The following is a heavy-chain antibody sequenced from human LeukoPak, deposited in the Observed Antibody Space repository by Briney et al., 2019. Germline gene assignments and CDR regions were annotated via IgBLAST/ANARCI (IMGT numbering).Heavy chain of an antibody. CDR3: ARDTPSGSYRRAGRGSDGGYFDY. CDR1: GFTFSSYW. V-gene: IGHV3-30*03. CDR2: ISYDGSDE. Sequence: PGGSLRLSCAASGFTFSSYWMSWVRQAPGKGLEWVAVISYDGSDEYYADSVKGRFTISRDNSKNTLYLQMNSLRAEDTAVYYCARDTPSGSYRRAGRGSDGGYFDYWGQGALVTVSS. D-gene: IGHD1-26*01. J-gene: IGHJ4*02.